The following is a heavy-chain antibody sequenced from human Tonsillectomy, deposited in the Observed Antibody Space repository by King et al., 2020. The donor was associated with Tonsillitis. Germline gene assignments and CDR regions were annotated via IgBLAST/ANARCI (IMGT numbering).Heavy chain of an antibody. V-gene: IGHV3-30*18. CDR2: ISYDGSKK. D-gene: IGHD2-15*01. J-gene: IGHJ6*02. CDR3: AKDLEVVAVAATTGMDV. CDR1: GFTFSTYG. Sequence: VQLVESGGGVVQPGRSLRLSCAASGFTFSTYGMHWVRQAPGKGLEWVAVISYDGSKKYYADSVKGRFTISRDNSKNTLYLQMNSLRAEDTAVYHCAKDLEVVAVAATTGMDVWGQGTTVTVSS.